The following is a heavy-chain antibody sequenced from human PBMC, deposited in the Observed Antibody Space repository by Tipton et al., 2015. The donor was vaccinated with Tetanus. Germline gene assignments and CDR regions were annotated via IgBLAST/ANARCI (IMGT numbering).Heavy chain of an antibody. CDR3: ARGGTYGGY. D-gene: IGHD4-23*01. V-gene: IGHV3-53*01. J-gene: IGHJ4*02. CDR2: IYSDGST. Sequence: SLRLSCAASGFTVSNNHMRWVRQAPGKGLEWVSLIYSDGSTFYADSVKGRFGISRDNSVNMLYLQMNSLRAEDTAVYYCARGGTYGGYWGQGTLVTVSS. CDR1: GFTVSNNH.